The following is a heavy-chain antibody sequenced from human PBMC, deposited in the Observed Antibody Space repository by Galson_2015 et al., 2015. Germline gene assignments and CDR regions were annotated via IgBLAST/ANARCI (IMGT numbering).Heavy chain of an antibody. CDR1: GFTFRNAW. CDR3: TTDSVPFDYTDLPDYYYYGMDV. V-gene: IGHV3-15*01. Sequence: LRLSCAASGFTFRNAWMSWVRQAPGQGLEWVGRIKSKTDGGTTDYAAPVKGRFTISRDDSKNTLYLQMNSLKTEDTAMYYCTTDSVPFDYTDLPDYYYYGMDVWGQGTTVTVSS. D-gene: IGHD4-11*01. J-gene: IGHJ6*02. CDR2: IKSKTDGGTT.